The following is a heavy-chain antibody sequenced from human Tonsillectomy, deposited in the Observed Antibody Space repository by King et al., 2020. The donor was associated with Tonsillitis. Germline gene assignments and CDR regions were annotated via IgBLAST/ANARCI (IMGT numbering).Heavy chain of an antibody. CDR2: INHSGST. V-gene: IGHV4-34*01. D-gene: IGHD3-3*01. J-gene: IGHJ6*02. Sequence: VQLQQWGAGLLKPSEPLSLTCAVYGGSFSGYYWSWFRQPPGKGLEWIGEINHSGSTNYNPSLKSRITMSVDTSRNQFSLGPSSVTAPDTAVYYCASSIGDFWSGYYTTNYYYGMDVWGQGTTVTVSS. CDR1: GGSFSGYY. CDR3: ASSIGDFWSGYYTTNYYYGMDV.